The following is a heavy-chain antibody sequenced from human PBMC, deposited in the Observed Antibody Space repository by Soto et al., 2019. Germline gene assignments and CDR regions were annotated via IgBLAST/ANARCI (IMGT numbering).Heavy chain of an antibody. J-gene: IGHJ6*02. V-gene: IGHV3-7*01. CDR3: VGALTYEVPYYYYGMDV. CDR2: IKQGGNEK. CDR1: GITATNGH. D-gene: IGHD3-16*01. Sequence: GGSLRLSCAASGITATNGHMSWVRQAPGKGLEWVANIKQGGNEKFYVNSVKGRFTISRDNAKKSLFLQMNSLRPEDTAVYYCVGALTYEVPYYYYGMDVWGQGTTVTVSS.